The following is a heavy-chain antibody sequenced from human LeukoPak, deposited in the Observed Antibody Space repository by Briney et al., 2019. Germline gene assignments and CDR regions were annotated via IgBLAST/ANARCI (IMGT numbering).Heavy chain of an antibody. Sequence: PGGSLRLSCAASGFTFSSFAMTWVRQAPGKGLEWVAHINPDGSTKLYVGSGRGRFTISRDNAKNSLYLDMNSLRVDDTAVYYCARGDSSTGWWFNPWGQGARVTVSS. CDR2: INPDGSTK. D-gene: IGHD6-13*01. V-gene: IGHV3-7*01. J-gene: IGHJ5*02. CDR1: GFTFSSFA. CDR3: ARGDSSTGWWFNP.